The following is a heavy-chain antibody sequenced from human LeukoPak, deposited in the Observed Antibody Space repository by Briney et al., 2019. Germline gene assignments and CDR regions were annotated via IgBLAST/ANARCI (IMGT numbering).Heavy chain of an antibody. V-gene: IGHV1-8*03. CDR2: MNPNSGNT. D-gene: IGHD5-24*01. CDR1: GYTFTGYY. J-gene: IGHJ6*03. Sequence: ASVKVSCKASGYTFTGYYMHWVRQATGQGLEWMGWMNPNSGNTGYAQKFQGRVTITRNTSISTAYMELSSLRSEDTAVYYCARGLDGWYYYYYYMDVWGKGTTVTVSS. CDR3: ARGLDGWYYYYYYMDV.